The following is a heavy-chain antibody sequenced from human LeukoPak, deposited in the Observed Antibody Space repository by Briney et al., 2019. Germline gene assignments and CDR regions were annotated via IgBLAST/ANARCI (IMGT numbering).Heavy chain of an antibody. CDR3: ARVHMAYGVGATPLRY. CDR1: GFTFSSYA. D-gene: IGHD1-26*01. CDR2: ISYDGSNK. V-gene: IGHV3-30-3*01. Sequence: GGSLRLSCAASGFTFSSYAMHWVRQAPGKGLEWVAVISYDGSNKYYADSVKGRFTISRDNSKNTLYLQMNSLRAEDTAVYYYARVHMAYGVGATPLRYWGQGTLVTVSS. J-gene: IGHJ4*02.